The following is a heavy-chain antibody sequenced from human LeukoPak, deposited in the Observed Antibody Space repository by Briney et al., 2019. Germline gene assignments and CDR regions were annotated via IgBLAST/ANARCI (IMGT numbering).Heavy chain of an antibody. V-gene: IGHV1-18*01. J-gene: IGHJ6*03. Sequence: GASVKVSCKASGYTFTSNGISWLRQAPGQGLEWMGWISAYNGNTNYAQKLQGRVTMTTDTSTSTAYMELRSLRSDDTAVYYCARGPLAAAGVYMDVWGKGTTVTISS. D-gene: IGHD6-13*01. CDR3: ARGPLAAAGVYMDV. CDR2: ISAYNGNT. CDR1: GYTFTSNG.